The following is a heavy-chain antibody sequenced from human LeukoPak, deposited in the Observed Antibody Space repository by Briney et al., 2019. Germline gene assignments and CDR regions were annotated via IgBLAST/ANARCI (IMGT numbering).Heavy chain of an antibody. D-gene: IGHD6-19*01. CDR3: ARDGGWDAFDI. Sequence: GSLRLSSAPPLFTLTIDETNSVPPAPGKRLGRVSYISSSGSTIYYADSVKGRFTISRDNAKNSLYLQMNSLRAEDTAVYYCARDGGWDAFDIWGQGTMVTVSS. V-gene: IGHV3-48*03. CDR2: ISSSGSTI. CDR1: LFTLTIDE. J-gene: IGHJ3*02.